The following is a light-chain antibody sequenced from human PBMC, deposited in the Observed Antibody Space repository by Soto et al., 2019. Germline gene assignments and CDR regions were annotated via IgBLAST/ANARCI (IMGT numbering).Light chain of an antibody. CDR2: KAS. Sequence: DIQMTQSPSTLSASVGDRVTITCRASQSISNWLAWHQQKPGKAPKLLIYKASNLESGVPSRFSGSGSGTEFTLTISSLQPDDFATYYCQQYNSYRAFGQGTKVAIK. CDR1: QSISNW. J-gene: IGKJ1*01. CDR3: QQYNSYRA. V-gene: IGKV1-5*03.